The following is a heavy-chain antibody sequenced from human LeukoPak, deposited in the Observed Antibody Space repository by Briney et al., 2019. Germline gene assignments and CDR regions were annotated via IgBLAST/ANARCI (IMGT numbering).Heavy chain of an antibody. V-gene: IGHV4-39*07. CDR1: GYSISSSSYY. Sequence: SETLSLTCTVSGYSISSSSYYWGWIRQPPGKGLEWIGSIYYSGSTYYNPSLKSRVTISVDTSKNQFSLKLSSVTAADTAVYYCARGVVAGPGENAFDIWGQGTMVTVSS. CDR2: IYYSGST. J-gene: IGHJ3*02. D-gene: IGHD2-15*01. CDR3: ARGVVAGPGENAFDI.